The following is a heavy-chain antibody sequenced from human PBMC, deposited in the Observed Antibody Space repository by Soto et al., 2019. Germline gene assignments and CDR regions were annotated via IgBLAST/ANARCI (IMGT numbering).Heavy chain of an antibody. CDR3: AKGHRLAAAGYDAFDI. D-gene: IGHD6-13*01. Sequence: LRLSCAASGFTFSSYAMSWVRQAPGKGLEWVSAISGSGGSTYYADSVKGRFTISRDNSKNTLYLQMNSLRAEDTAVYYCAKGHRLAAAGYDAFDIWGQGTMVTVSS. CDR2: ISGSGGST. J-gene: IGHJ3*02. V-gene: IGHV3-23*01. CDR1: GFTFSSYA.